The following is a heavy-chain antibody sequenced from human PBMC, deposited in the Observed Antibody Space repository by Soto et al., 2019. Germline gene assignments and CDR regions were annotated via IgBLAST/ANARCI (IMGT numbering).Heavy chain of an antibody. V-gene: IGHV3-30-3*01. CDR3: ARDGWAGGYFDY. CDR2: ISYDGSNK. Sequence: GGSLRLSCAASGFTFSSYAMHWVRQAPGKGLEWVAVISYDGSNKYYAASVKGRFTISRDNSKNTLYLQMTSLRAEDTAVYYCARDGWAGGYFDYWGQGTLVTVSS. CDR1: GFTFSSYA. D-gene: IGHD1-26*01. J-gene: IGHJ4*02.